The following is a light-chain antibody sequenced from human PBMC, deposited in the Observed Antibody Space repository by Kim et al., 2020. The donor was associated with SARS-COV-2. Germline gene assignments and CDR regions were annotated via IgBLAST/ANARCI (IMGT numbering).Light chain of an antibody. J-gene: IGKJ4*01. V-gene: IGKV3-20*01. CDR2: GVS. CDR3: QQYGSSLLT. Sequence: SPGESATLPCRASQSGSSNYLVWYQQKPGQAPRLLIYGVSTRATGIPDRFSGSGSGTDFTLTISRLEPEDFAVYYCQQYGSSLLTFGGGTKVDIK. CDR1: QSGSSNY.